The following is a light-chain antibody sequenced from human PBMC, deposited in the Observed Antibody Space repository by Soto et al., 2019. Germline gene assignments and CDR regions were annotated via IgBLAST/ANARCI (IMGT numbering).Light chain of an antibody. CDR2: KAS. J-gene: IGKJ1*01. CDR1: QTISSW. V-gene: IGKV1-5*03. CDR3: QQSYSTPRT. Sequence: DIQMTQSPSTLSGSVGDRVTITSRASQTISSWLAWYQQTPGKAPKLXIYKASTLKSGVPSRFSGSGAGTDFTRTISSLQPEDVETDYCQQSYSTPRTFGQGTKVDIK.